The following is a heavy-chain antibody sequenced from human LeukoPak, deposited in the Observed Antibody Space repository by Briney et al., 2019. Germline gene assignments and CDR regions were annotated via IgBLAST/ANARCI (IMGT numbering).Heavy chain of an antibody. V-gene: IGHV3-23*01. CDR3: AKDVGSGYDPYYFDY. CDR2: ISGSGGST. D-gene: IGHD5-12*01. Sequence: GGSLRLSCAASGFTFRNYGMHWVRQAPGKGLEWVSAISGSGGSTYYADSVKGRFTISRDNSKNTLYLQMNSLRAEDTAVYYCAKDVGSGYDPYYFDYWGQGTLVTVSS. CDR1: GFTFRNYG. J-gene: IGHJ4*02.